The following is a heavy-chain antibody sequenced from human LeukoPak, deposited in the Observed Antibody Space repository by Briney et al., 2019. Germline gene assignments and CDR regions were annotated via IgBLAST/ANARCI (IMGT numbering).Heavy chain of an antibody. CDR2: ISSSSSYI. V-gene: IGHV3-21*01. J-gene: IGHJ4*02. D-gene: IGHD6-19*01. CDR1: GFTFSSYS. CDR3: ARDGSSGWYYKGYYFDY. Sequence: GGSLRLSCAASGFTFSSYSMNWVRQAPGKGLEWVSPISSSSSYIYYADSVKGRFTISRDNAKNSLYLQMNSLRAEDTAVYYCARDGSSGWYYKGYYFDYWGQGTLVTVSS.